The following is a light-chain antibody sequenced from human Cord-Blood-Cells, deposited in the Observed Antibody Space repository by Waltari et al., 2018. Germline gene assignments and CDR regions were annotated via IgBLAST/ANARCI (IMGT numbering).Light chain of an antibody. V-gene: IGLV2-14*01. J-gene: IGLJ2*01. CDR3: SSYTSSSTVV. CDR2: DVS. CDR1: SRDVGGYNY. Sequence: QSALTQPASVSGSPGQSITISCTGTSRDVGGYNYVSWYQQHPGKAPKHMIYDVSNRPSGVSNRFSGSQSGNTASLTISGLQAEDEADYYCSSYTSSSTVVFGGGTKLTVL.